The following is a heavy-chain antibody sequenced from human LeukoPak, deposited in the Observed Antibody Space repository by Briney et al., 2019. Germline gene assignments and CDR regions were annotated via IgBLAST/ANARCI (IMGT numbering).Heavy chain of an antibody. J-gene: IGHJ4*02. D-gene: IGHD6-19*01. CDR1: GYTFTGYY. V-gene: IGHV1-2*02. Sequence: GASVTVSCKASGYTFTGYYMHWVRQAPGQGLEWMGWINPNSGGTNYAQKFQGRVTMTRDTSISTAYMELSRLRSDDTAVYYCARGGAYSSGPTSDFDYWGQGTLVTVSS. CDR3: ARGGAYSSGPTSDFDY. CDR2: INPNSGGT.